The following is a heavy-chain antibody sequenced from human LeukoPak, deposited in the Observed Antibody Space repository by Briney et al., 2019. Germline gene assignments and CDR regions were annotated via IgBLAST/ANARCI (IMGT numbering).Heavy chain of an antibody. Sequence: PSETLSLTCAVYGGSFSGYYWSWIRQPPGKGLEWIGEINHRGSTDYNPSLKSRVTISLDTSKNQFSLKLSSVTAADTAVYYCAGTHNFWSGSYTPRTFDYWGQGTLVTVSS. D-gene: IGHD3-3*01. CDR3: AGTHNFWSGSYTPRTFDY. V-gene: IGHV4-34*01. CDR2: INHRGST. CDR1: GGSFSGYY. J-gene: IGHJ4*02.